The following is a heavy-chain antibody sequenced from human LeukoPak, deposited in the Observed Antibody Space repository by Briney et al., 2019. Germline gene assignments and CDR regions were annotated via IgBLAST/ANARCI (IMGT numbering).Heavy chain of an antibody. CDR3: ARDGGGLNDIHADY. Sequence: GASVKVSCKASGYTFTGYYMQWVRQAPGQGLEWMGWINPNSGGTNYAQKFQGRVTMTRDTSISTAYMELSRLRSDDTAVYYCARDGGGLNDIHADYWGQGTLVTVSS. CDR2: INPNSGGT. D-gene: IGHD3-9*01. V-gene: IGHV1-2*02. J-gene: IGHJ4*02. CDR1: GYTFTGYY.